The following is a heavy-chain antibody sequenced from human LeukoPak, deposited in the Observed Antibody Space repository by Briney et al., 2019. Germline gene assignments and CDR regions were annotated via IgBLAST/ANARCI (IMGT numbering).Heavy chain of an antibody. D-gene: IGHD6-13*01. Sequence: SETLSLTCTVSGVSISNYYWSWIRQPPGKGLEWIGYIYYSGITNYNPSLRSRVTISVDTSKNQFSLKLSSVTAADTAVYYCARDRRGSSSSWYQARSAEASFDYWGQGTLVTVSS. J-gene: IGHJ4*02. V-gene: IGHV4-59*12. CDR3: ARDRRGSSSSWYQARSAEASFDY. CDR2: IYYSGIT. CDR1: GVSISNYY.